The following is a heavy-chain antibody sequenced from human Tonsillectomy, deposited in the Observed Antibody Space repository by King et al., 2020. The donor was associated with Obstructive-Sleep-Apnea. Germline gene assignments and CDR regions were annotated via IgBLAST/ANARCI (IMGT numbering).Heavy chain of an antibody. CDR3: ARGFGGGSGYYKIDY. V-gene: IGHV1-8*01. Sequence: QVQLVESGAEVKKPGASVKVSCKASGYTFTSYDINWVRQATGQGPEWRGWMNPNSGNTGYAQKFQGRVTMTWNTSISTAYMELTGLRSEDTAVYFCARGFGGGSGYYKIDYWGQGTLVTVSS. CDR1: GYTFTSYD. CDR2: MNPNSGNT. J-gene: IGHJ4*02. D-gene: IGHD3-22*01.